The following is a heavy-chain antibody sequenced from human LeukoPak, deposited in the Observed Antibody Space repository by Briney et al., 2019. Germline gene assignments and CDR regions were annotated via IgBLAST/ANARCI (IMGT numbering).Heavy chain of an antibody. CDR1: RGTFSSYA. CDR3: AREARGMGSSTSCLDV. CDR2: IIPIFGTA. J-gene: IGHJ6*02. V-gene: IGHV1-69*01. D-gene: IGHD2-2*01. Sequence: SVKVSCKASRGTFSSYAISWVRQAAGEGLEWMGGIIPIFGTANYAQKFQRRVTITADESTSTAYMELSSLRSEDAAVYYCAREARGMGSSTSCLDVWGQGTTVSVSS.